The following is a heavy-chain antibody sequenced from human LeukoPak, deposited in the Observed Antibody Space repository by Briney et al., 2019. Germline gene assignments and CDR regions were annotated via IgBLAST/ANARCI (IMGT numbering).Heavy chain of an antibody. Sequence: ASVKVSCKASGYTFTSYYMHWVRQASGQGLEGMGIINPSGGSTNYAQKLQGRVTMTTDTSTSTAYMELRSLRSDDTAVYYCAREGYSSSWSLLNYYYYYYMDVWGKGTTVTVSS. CDR2: INPSGGST. V-gene: IGHV1-46*01. J-gene: IGHJ6*03. CDR3: AREGYSSSWSLLNYYYYYYMDV. CDR1: GYTFTSYY. D-gene: IGHD6-13*01.